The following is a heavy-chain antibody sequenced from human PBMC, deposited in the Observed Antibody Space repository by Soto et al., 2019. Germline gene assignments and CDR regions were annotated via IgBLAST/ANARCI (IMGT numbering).Heavy chain of an antibody. Sequence: TLSLTCTVSGGSISSGDYYWSWIRQPPGKGLEWIGYIYYSGSTYYNPSLKSRVTISVDTSKNQFSLKLSSVTAADTAVYYCASEYSSSSFYYYGMDVWGQGTTVTVSS. CDR1: GGSISSGDYY. D-gene: IGHD6-6*01. CDR2: IYYSGST. CDR3: ASEYSSSSFYYYGMDV. J-gene: IGHJ6*02. V-gene: IGHV4-30-4*01.